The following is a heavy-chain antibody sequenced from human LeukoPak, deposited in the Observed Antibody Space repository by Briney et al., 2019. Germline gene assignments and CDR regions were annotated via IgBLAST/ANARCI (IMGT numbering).Heavy chain of an antibody. D-gene: IGHD1-26*01. V-gene: IGHV4-4*07. Sequence: SSETLSLTCTVTGGSISSYYWSWIRQPAGKGPEWIGRIYTSGSTYYNPSLKSRVTISVDTSKNRFSLKLSSVTAADTAVYYCARHPRGAHGKYYFDYWGQGTLVTVSS. CDR2: IYTSGST. J-gene: IGHJ4*02. CDR3: ARHPRGAHGKYYFDY. CDR1: GGSISSYY.